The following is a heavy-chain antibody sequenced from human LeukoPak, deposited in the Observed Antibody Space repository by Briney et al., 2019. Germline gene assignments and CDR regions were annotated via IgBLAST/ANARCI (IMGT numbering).Heavy chain of an antibody. J-gene: IGHJ5*02. Sequence: PGGSLRLSCAASGFTFSSYGMHWVRQAPGKGLEWVAFIRYDGSNKYYADSVKGRFTISRDNSKNTLYLQMNSLRAEDTAVYYCAKEEYYYDSSGYSNWFDPWGQGTLVTVSS. CDR3: AKEEYYYDSSGYSNWFDP. V-gene: IGHV3-30*02. D-gene: IGHD3-22*01. CDR2: IRYDGSNK. CDR1: GFTFSSYG.